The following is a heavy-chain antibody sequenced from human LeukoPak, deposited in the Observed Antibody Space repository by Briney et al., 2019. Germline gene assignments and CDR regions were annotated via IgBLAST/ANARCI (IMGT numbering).Heavy chain of an antibody. Sequence: ASVKVSCKASGYTFTTYYMHWVRQAPGQGLEWMGLINPSGGSTRYTQKFQGRVTMTRDTSTSTVYMELSSLRSEDTAVYYCARDSFMTTVTPSSMDVWGQGTTVTVSS. CDR3: ARDSFMTTVTPSSMDV. D-gene: IGHD4-17*01. CDR2: INPSGGST. V-gene: IGHV1-46*01. J-gene: IGHJ6*02. CDR1: GYTFTTYY.